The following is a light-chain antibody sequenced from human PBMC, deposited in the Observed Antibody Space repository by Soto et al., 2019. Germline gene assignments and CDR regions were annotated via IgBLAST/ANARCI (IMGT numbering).Light chain of an antibody. J-gene: IGLJ3*02. CDR1: SGSIDSNY. Sequence: NFMLTQPHSVSESPGKTVIISCTRSSGSIDSNYVQWFQKRPGSAPTTVIFNDDQRPCGVPARFSGSVDSSSNSASLTISGLRTEDEAEYYCQSFDSTSRVFGGGTKVTVL. V-gene: IGLV6-57*04. CDR3: QSFDSTSRV. CDR2: NDD.